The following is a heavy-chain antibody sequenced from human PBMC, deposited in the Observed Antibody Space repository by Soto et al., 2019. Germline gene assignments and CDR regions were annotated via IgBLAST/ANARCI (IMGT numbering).Heavy chain of an antibody. CDR2: IIPIFGTA. J-gene: IGHJ3*02. Sequence: QVQLVQSGAEVKKPGSSVKVSCKASGGTFSSYAISWVRQAPGQGLEWMGGIIPIFGTANYAQRFQGRGTITADESTSTAYMELSSLRSEDTAVYYCAREGSSGRGNDAFDIWGQGTMVTVSS. CDR1: GGTFSSYA. V-gene: IGHV1-69*12. D-gene: IGHD3-22*01. CDR3: AREGSSGRGNDAFDI.